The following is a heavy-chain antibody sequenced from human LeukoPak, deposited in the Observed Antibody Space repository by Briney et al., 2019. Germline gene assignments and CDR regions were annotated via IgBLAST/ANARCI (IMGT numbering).Heavy chain of an antibody. CDR1: GFTFSSYW. V-gene: IGHV3-7*01. Sequence: GGSMRLSCAASGFTFSSYWMSWVRQTPGKGLEWVANIKQDGSEKSSVDSVKGRFTISRDNAKNSLYVQTNSLRVEDTAVYYCAREGPGGFDIWGQGTMVTVSS. CDR2: IKQDGSEK. CDR3: AREGPGGFDI. D-gene: IGHD3-10*01. J-gene: IGHJ3*02.